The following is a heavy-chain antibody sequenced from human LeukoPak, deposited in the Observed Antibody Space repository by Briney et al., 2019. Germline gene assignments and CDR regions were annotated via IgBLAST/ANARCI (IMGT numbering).Heavy chain of an antibody. CDR2: IYYSGST. J-gene: IGHJ4*02. CDR3: ARETLWFGELSVFDY. V-gene: IGHV4-59*01. D-gene: IGHD3-10*01. CDR1: GGSISSYY. Sequence: SETLSLTCTVSGGSISSYYWSWIRQPPGKGLEWIGYIYYSGSTNYNPSLKSRVTISVDTSKNQFSLKVSSVTAADTAVYYCARETLWFGELSVFDYWGQGTLVTVSS.